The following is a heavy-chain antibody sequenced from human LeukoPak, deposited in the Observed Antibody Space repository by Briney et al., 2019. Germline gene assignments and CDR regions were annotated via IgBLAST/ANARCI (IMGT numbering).Heavy chain of an antibody. CDR3: AGGDPGGWFDP. Sequence: PGGSLRLSCAASGFIFKSYSMNWVRQAPGKGLEWVSAISGSGGSTYYADSVKGRFTISRDNSKNTLYLQMNSLRAEDTAVYYCAGGDPGGWFDPWGQGTLVTVSS. V-gene: IGHV3-23*01. CDR1: GFIFKSYS. CDR2: ISGSGGST. J-gene: IGHJ5*02. D-gene: IGHD4-17*01.